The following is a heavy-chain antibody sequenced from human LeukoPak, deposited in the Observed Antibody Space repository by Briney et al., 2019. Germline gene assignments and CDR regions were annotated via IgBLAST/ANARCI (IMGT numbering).Heavy chain of an antibody. Sequence: GASVKVSCKASGYTFTGYYMHWVRQAPGQGLEWMGWINPNSGGTNYAQKFQGRVTMTRDTSISTAYMELSRLRSDDTAVYYCARDRGAIGHPNWFDPWGQGTLVTVSS. CDR1: GYTFTGYY. CDR3: ARDRGAIGHPNWFDP. D-gene: IGHD2-15*01. V-gene: IGHV1-2*02. CDR2: INPNSGGT. J-gene: IGHJ5*02.